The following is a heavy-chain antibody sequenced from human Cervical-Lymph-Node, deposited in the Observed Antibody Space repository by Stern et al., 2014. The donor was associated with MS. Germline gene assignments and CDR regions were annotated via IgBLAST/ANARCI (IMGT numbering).Heavy chain of an antibody. CDR3: ARGGNYYDSSGYYGSLFDY. CDR2: IYYSGST. CDR1: GGSISSGGYY. Sequence: DQLVESGPGLVKPSQTLSLTCTVSGGSISSGGYYWSWIRQHPGKGLEWIGYIYYSGSTYHNPSLKSRVTISLDTSKNQFSLKLSSVTAADTAVYYCARGGNYYDSSGYYGSLFDYWGQGTLVTVSS. J-gene: IGHJ4*02. D-gene: IGHD3-22*01. V-gene: IGHV4-31*03.